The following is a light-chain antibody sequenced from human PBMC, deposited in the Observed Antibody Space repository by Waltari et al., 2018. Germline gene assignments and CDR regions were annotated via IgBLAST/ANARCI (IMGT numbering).Light chain of an antibody. CDR2: AAS. J-gene: IGKJ3*01. CDR3: QLTSA. CDR1: QSSPKY. Sequence: IQMTQSPSSLSASVGDRVTMTCRASQSSPKYLNWYQQTPGKAPKLLIYAASTLQSGVPSRFSGSGSGTEFTLTIGSLQPEDFATYYCQLTSAFGPGAKVEIK. V-gene: IGKV1-39*01.